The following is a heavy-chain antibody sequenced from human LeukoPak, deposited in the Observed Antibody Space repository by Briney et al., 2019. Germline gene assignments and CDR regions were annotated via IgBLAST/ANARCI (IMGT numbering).Heavy chain of an antibody. CDR2: IKSKTDGGTT. J-gene: IGHJ4*02. D-gene: IGHD3-3*01. Sequence: GGSLRLSCAASGFTFSNAWMSWVRQAPGKGLEWVGRIKSKTDGGTTDYAAPVKGRFTISRDDSKNTLYLQMNSLKTEDTAVYYCTTGVYYDFWSGPYYFDYWGQGTLVTVSS. CDR3: TTGVYYDFWSGPYYFDY. V-gene: IGHV3-15*01. CDR1: GFTFSNAW.